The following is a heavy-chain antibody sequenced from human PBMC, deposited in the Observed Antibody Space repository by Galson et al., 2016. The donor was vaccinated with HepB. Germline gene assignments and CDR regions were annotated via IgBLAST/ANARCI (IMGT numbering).Heavy chain of an antibody. D-gene: IGHD5-18*01. V-gene: IGHV4-39*01. CDR3: ARTGRSGSSYGGIQGTFDV. J-gene: IGHJ3*01. CDR2: ILYSGTT. Sequence: SETLSLTCTVSGGSISTSSFYWGWIRQPPGEGLEWIGNILYSGTTYNNPSLKSRVTITVDTSKNQFSLKLTSVTAADTAVYYCARTGRSGSSYGGIQGTFDVWGQGTMVTVSS. CDR1: GGSISTSSFY.